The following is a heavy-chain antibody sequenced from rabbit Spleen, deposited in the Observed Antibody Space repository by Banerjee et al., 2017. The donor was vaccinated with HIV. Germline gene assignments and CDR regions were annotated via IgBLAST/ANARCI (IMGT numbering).Heavy chain of an antibody. D-gene: IGHD6-1*01. CDR1: AFSFSDRDV. CDR3: ARDLVGVMGWKFYG. J-gene: IGHJ2*01. Sequence: QEQLVASGGGLVKPAGSLTLTCKASAFSFSDRDVMCWVRQAPGKGLEWIACINAATAKPVYATWAKGRFTISRTSSTTVTLQMTSLTAADTATYFCARDLVGVMGWKFYGGGPGTLVTVS. V-gene: IGHV1S45*01. CDR2: INAATAKP.